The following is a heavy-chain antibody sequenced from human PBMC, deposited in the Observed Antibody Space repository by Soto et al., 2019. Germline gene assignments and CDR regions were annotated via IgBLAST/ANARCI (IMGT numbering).Heavy chain of an antibody. D-gene: IGHD1-26*01. CDR2: IYYSGST. CDR1: GGSFSGYY. CDR3: ARRYGGNFDY. J-gene: IGHJ4*02. V-gene: IGHV4-59*01. Sequence: TSETLSLTWAVYGGSFSGYYWTWIRQPPGKGLEWIGYIYYSGSTNYNPSLKSRVTISVDTSKNQFSLKLSSVTAADTAVYYCARRYGGNFDYWGQGTLVTVSS.